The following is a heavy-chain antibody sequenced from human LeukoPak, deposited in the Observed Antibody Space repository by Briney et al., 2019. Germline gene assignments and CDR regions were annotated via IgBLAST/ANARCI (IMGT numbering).Heavy chain of an antibody. CDR1: GFTFDDYG. CDR2: INWNGGST. J-gene: IGHJ4*02. Sequence: GGSLRLSCAASGFTFDDYGMSWVRHAPGKGLEWVSGINWNGGSTGYADSVKGRFTISRDNAKNSLYLQMNSLRAEDTAVYYCARMLGGGSYYFDYWGQGTLVTVSS. CDR3: ARMLGGGSYYFDY. D-gene: IGHD1-26*01. V-gene: IGHV3-20*04.